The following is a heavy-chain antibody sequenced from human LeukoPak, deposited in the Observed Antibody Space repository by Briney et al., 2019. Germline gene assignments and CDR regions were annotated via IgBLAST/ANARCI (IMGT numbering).Heavy chain of an antibody. V-gene: IGHV4-61*05. Sequence: SETLSLTCTLSAGSISSSSYYWGWIRQPPGKGLEWIGCIYYSGSTYYNPSLKSRVTISVDMSKSQFSVRLTSVTAADTAVYYCARKNDFDIWGQGTLVTVSS. CDR3: ARKNDFDI. D-gene: IGHD2/OR15-2a*01. CDR2: IYYSGST. CDR1: AGSISSSSYY. J-gene: IGHJ3*02.